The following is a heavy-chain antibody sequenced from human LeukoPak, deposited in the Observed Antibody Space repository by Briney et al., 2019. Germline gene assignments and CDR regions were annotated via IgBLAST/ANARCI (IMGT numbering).Heavy chain of an antibody. CDR1: GFTFSSYT. CDR2: ISSSSSYI. D-gene: IGHD6-19*01. Sequence: GGSLRLSCAASGFTFSSYTMNWVRQAPGKGLEWVSSISSSSSYIYYADSVKGRFTVSKDNAKNSLYLQMNSLRAEDTAVYYCARDQGSGWWAYWGQGTLVTVSS. V-gene: IGHV3-21*01. CDR3: ARDQGSGWWAY. J-gene: IGHJ4*02.